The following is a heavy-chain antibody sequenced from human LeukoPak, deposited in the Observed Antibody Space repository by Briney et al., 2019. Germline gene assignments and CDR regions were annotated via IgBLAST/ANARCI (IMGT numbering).Heavy chain of an antibody. V-gene: IGHV1-18*01. Sequence: ASVKVSYKASGYTFTSYGISWVGQAPGQGLEWMGWISGYNGNTNYAEKLQGRVTMTTDTSTSTVYMEVRSLRSDDTAIYYCARTITMFGVVLALNWFDPWGQGTLVTVSS. CDR1: GYTFTSYG. D-gene: IGHD3-3*01. CDR3: ARTITMFGVVLALNWFDP. J-gene: IGHJ5*02. CDR2: ISGYNGNT.